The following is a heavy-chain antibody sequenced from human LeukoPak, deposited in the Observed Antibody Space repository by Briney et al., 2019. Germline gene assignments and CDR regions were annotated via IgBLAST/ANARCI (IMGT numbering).Heavy chain of an antibody. D-gene: IGHD3-22*01. J-gene: IGHJ4*02. CDR2: ISGSGGTT. Sequence: PGGSLRLSCAASGFTFSSYAMSWVRQGPGKGLEWVSAISGSGGTTYYADSVKGRFTISRDNSKNTLYLQMNSLSVEDTALYYCAKRAYVSGGYYSVGVDYWGEGTLGTVSS. CDR3: AKRAYVSGGYYSVGVDY. V-gene: IGHV3-23*01. CDR1: GFTFSSYA.